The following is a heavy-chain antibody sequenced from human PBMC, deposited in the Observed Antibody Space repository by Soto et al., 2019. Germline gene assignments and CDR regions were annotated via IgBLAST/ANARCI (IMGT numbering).Heavy chain of an antibody. V-gene: IGHV1-18*01. CDR2: ISAYNGNT. D-gene: IGHD3-3*01. CDR3: ARDNVWAIFGVAGGNNWFDP. CDR1: GYTFTSYG. Sequence: ASVKVSCKASGYTFTSYGISWVRQAPGQGLEWMGWISAYNGNTNYAQKLQGRVTMTTDTSTSTAYMELRSLRSDDTAVYYCARDNVWAIFGVAGGNNWFDPWGQGTLVTVSS. J-gene: IGHJ5*02.